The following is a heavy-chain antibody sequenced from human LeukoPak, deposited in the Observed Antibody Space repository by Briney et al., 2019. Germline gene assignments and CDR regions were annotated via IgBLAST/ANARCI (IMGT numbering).Heavy chain of an antibody. CDR1: GFTFDSYT. Sequence: GESLKISCEASGFTFDSYTMHWVRQPPGKGLEWVSLIAWDGSFEYYADSVKGRFTISRDNAKNTVSLQMNSLRAEDTGVYYCARAPSEIGGYYPEYFRHWGQGTLVTVSS. CDR2: IAWDGSFE. CDR3: ARAPSEIGGYYPEYFRH. V-gene: IGHV3-43*01. D-gene: IGHD3-22*01. J-gene: IGHJ1*01.